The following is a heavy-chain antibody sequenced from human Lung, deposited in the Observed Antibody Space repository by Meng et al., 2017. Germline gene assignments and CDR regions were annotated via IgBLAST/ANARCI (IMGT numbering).Heavy chain of an antibody. V-gene: IGHV4-34*01. CDR3: ARGPTTMAHDFDY. CDR1: GGSFSDYY. CDR2: INHSGST. J-gene: IGHJ4*02. Sequence: VQQHQGAGGLLRPSETLALTCVVSGGSFSDYYWSWIHHPPGKGLEWIGEINHSGSTNYNPSLESRATISVDTSQNNLSLKLSSVTAADSAVYYCARGPTTMAHDFDYWGQGTLVTVSS. D-gene: IGHD4-11*01.